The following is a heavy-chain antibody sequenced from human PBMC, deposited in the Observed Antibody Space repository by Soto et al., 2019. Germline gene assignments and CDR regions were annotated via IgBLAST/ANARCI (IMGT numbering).Heavy chain of an antibody. CDR1: GFTFSDYY. CDR3: ARDRCSSTSCYTYYYYYGMDV. V-gene: IGHV3-11*06. CDR2: ISSSSSYT. J-gene: IGHJ6*02. Sequence: QVQLVESGGGLVKPGGSLRLSCAASGFTFSDYYMSWIRQAPGKGLEWVSYISSSSSYTNYADSVKGRFTISRDNAKNSLYLQMNSLRAEDTAVYYCARDRCSSTSCYTYYYYYGMDVWGQGTTVTVSS. D-gene: IGHD2-2*02.